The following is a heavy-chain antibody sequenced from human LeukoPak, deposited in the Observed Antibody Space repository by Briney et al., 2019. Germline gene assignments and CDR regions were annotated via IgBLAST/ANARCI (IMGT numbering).Heavy chain of an antibody. CDR3: AKHRTFGEYYFDY. Sequence: GGSLRLSCAASGFTFSSYGMHWVRQAPGKGLEWVAVISYDGSNKYYADSVKGRFTISRDNSKNTLYLQMNSLRAEDTAVYYCAKHRTFGEYYFDYGGQGTLVTASS. CDR2: ISYDGSNK. J-gene: IGHJ4*02. V-gene: IGHV3-30*18. CDR1: GFTFSSYG. D-gene: IGHD3-10*01.